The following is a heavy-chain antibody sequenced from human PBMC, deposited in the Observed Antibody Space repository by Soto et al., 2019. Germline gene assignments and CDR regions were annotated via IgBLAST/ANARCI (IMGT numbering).Heavy chain of an antibody. J-gene: IGHJ4*02. CDR1: GFLFDSYA. CDR3: TTSPDSGGWGVDF. CDR2: IGPRGDRI. Sequence: GGSLRLSCVASGFLFDSYAMNWVRQSPGKGLEWVSYIGPRGDRIYYAESLKGRITISRDNARNSLSLQMNILSDEDTALYYCTTSPDSGGWGVDFWGPG. V-gene: IGHV3-48*02. D-gene: IGHD2-15*01.